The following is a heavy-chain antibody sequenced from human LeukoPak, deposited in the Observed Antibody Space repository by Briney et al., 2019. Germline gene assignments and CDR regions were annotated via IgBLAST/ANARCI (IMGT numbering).Heavy chain of an antibody. CDR1: GFTFSSYA. Sequence: PGGSLRLSCAASGFTFSSYAMHWVPQAPGKGLEWVAVISYDGSNKYYADSVKGRFTISRDNSKNTLYLQMNSLRAEDTAVYYCARRRGVPTAFDYWGQGTLVTLSS. D-gene: IGHD3-10*01. V-gene: IGHV3-30*01. J-gene: IGHJ4*02. CDR3: ARRRGVPTAFDY. CDR2: ISYDGSNK.